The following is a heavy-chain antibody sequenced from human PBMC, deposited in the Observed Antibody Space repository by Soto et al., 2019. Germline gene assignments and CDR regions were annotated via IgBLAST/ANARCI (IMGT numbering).Heavy chain of an antibody. Sequence: QVHLVQSGAEVKKPGASVKVSCKGSGYGFTTYGITWVRQAPGQGLEWMAWISAHNGNTNYAQKVQGRVTVARDTSTSTAYMELRSLRYDDTAVYYRARGRYGDYWGQGDLVSVSS. J-gene: IGHJ4*02. CDR1: GYGFTTYG. V-gene: IGHV1-18*01. D-gene: IGHD1-1*01. CDR2: ISAHNGNT. CDR3: ARGRYGDY.